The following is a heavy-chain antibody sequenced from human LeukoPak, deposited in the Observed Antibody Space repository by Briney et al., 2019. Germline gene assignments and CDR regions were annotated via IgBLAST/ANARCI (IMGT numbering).Heavy chain of an antibody. Sequence: SETLSLTCTVFGGPMSDSYWSWIRRTPGKGLEWIGYIYSTGSTNYNPSLKSRVTISIDTSKNQFFLKLNSVTAADTALYFCARNYSMTHGFDIWGQGTLVTVSS. V-gene: IGHV4-59*01. CDR3: ARNYSMTHGFDI. D-gene: IGHD2/OR15-2a*01. CDR1: GGPMSDSY. CDR2: IYSTGST. J-gene: IGHJ3*02.